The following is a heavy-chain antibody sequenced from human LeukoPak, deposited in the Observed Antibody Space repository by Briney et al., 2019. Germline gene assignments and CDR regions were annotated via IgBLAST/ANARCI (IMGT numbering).Heavy chain of an antibody. D-gene: IGHD2-2*01. V-gene: IGHV1-69*04. CDR3: ASFVRSEVVPAAIQAPFDY. CDR2: IIPILGIA. J-gene: IGHJ4*02. Sequence: ASVKVSCKASGGTFSSYAISWVRQAPGQGLEWMGRIIPILGIANYAQKFQGRVTITADKSTSTAYMELSSLRSEDTAVYYCASFVRSEVVPAAIQAPFDYWGQGTLVTVSS. CDR1: GGTFSSYA.